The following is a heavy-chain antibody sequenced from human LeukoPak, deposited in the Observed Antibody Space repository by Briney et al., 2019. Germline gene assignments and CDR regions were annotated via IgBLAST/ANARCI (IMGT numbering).Heavy chain of an antibody. Sequence: SETLSLTCAVYGGSFSGYYWSWIRQPPGKGLEWIGEINHSGSTNYNPSLKSRVTISVDTSKNQFSLKLSSVTAADTAVYYCARGGKGGSYWGQGTLVTVSS. CDR2: INHSGST. CDR1: GGSFSGYY. V-gene: IGHV4-34*01. J-gene: IGHJ4*02. CDR3: ARGGKGGSY.